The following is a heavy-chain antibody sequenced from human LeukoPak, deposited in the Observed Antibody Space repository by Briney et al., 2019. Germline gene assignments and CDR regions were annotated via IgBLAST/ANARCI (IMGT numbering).Heavy chain of an antibody. CDR2: ISAYNGNT. V-gene: IGHV1-18*01. Sequence: ASVKVSCKASGYTFTSYGISWVRQAPGQGLEWMGWISAYNGNTNYAQKLQGRVTMTTDTSTSTAYMELRSLRSDDTAVYYCARGRSSGWYFVSGTTYDYWGQGTLVTVSS. CDR3: ARGRSSGWYFVSGTTYDY. D-gene: IGHD6-19*01. CDR1: GYTFTSYG. J-gene: IGHJ4*02.